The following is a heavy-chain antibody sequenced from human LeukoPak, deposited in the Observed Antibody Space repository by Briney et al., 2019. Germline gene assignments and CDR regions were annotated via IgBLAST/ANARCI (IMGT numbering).Heavy chain of an antibody. V-gene: IGHV4-34*01. J-gene: IGHJ6*03. CDR3: ARVRCSSTSCYAGHYYYYYYMDV. CDR1: GGSFSGYY. CDR2: INHSGST. D-gene: IGHD2-2*01. Sequence: SETLSLTCAVYGGSFSGYYWSWIRQPPGKGLEWIGEINHSGSTNHNPSLKSRVTISVDTSKNQFSLKLSSVTAADTAVYYCARVRCSSTSCYAGHYYYYYYMDVWGKGTTVTVSS.